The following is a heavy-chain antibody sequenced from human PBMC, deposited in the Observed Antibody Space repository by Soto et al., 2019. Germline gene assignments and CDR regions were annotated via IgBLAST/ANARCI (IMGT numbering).Heavy chain of an antibody. CDR2: INPNSGGT. J-gene: IGHJ5*02. Sequence: QVQLVQSGAEVKKPGASVKVSCKASGYTFTGYYMHWVRQAPGQGLEWMGWINPNSGGTNYAQKFQGRVTITADESTSTAYMELSSLRSEDTAVYYCARDRPVLRSLYWFDPWGQGTLVTVSS. V-gene: IGHV1-2*02. D-gene: IGHD3-3*01. CDR1: GYTFTGYY. CDR3: ARDRPVLRSLYWFDP.